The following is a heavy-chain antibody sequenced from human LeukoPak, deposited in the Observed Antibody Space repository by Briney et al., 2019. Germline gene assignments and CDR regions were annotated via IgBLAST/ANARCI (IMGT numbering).Heavy chain of an antibody. Sequence: GGSLRLSCATSGFTFSNYWMSWVRRAPGKGLEWVANIKQDGSDKYYVDSVKGRFTISRDNAKNSLYLQMNSLRAEDTVVYYCAKDLTGDPGAFDIWGQGTMVTVSS. D-gene: IGHD7-27*01. CDR1: GFTFSNYW. J-gene: IGHJ3*02. V-gene: IGHV3-7*01. CDR2: IKQDGSDK. CDR3: AKDLTGDPGAFDI.